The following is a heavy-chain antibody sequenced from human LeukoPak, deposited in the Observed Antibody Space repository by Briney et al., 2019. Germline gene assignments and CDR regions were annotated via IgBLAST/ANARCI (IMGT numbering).Heavy chain of an antibody. D-gene: IGHD6-19*01. CDR2: ISYDGSNK. CDR3: AKDLVRYSSGYLDY. Sequence: GGSLRLSCAASGFTFSSYGMHWVRQAPGKVLERVAVISYDGSNKYYADSVKGRFTISRDNSKNTLYLQMNSLRAEDTAVYYCAKDLVRYSSGYLDYWGQGTLVTVSS. V-gene: IGHV3-30*18. CDR1: GFTFSSYG. J-gene: IGHJ4*02.